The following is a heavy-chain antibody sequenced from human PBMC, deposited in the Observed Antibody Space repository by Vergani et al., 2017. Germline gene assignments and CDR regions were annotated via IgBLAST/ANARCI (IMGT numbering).Heavy chain of an antibody. CDR3: ATQVAPDTFWFDP. CDR1: GYTFTASS. J-gene: IGHJ5*02. Sequence: QVQLVQSGAEVKKPGASVKVSCKASGYTFTASSMHWVRQAPGQGLEWMGRINPNSGGTNYAQKFQGRVTMTRDTPISTDFMGLSRLEFDDTAVYYCATQVAPDTFWFDPWGQGTLVTVSS. CDR2: INPNSGGT. V-gene: IGHV1-2*06. D-gene: IGHD2-2*01.